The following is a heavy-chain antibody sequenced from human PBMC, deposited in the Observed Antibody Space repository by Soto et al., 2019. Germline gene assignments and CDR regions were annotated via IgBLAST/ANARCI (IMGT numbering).Heavy chain of an antibody. CDR1: GGTFSSYA. CDR3: SRDLRSSMDTAAYYDYDSMEV. D-gene: IGHD5-18*01. V-gene: IGHV1-69*12. CDR2: IIPIFGTA. J-gene: IGHJ6*02. Sequence: QVQLVQAGAEVKKPGSSVKVSCKASGGTFSSYAISWVRQAPGQGLEWMGGIIPIFGTANYAQKFQGRVTITADESTSTADMEMSSRRSEDKAVYYCSRDLRSSMDTAAYYDYDSMEVWGQGTTVTVSS.